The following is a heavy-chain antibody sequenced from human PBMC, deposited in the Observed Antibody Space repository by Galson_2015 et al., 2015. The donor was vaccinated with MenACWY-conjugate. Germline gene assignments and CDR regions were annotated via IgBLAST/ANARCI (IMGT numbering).Heavy chain of an antibody. CDR3: ARDTDNYYYDSSGYYSGDY. V-gene: IGHV1-18*01. Sequence: SVKVSCKASGYTLTSYGISWVRQAPGQGLEWMGWISAYNGNTNYAQKLQGRVTMTTDTSTSTAYMELRSLRSDDTAVYYCARDTDNYYYDSSGYYSGDYWGQGTLVTVSS. D-gene: IGHD3-22*01. J-gene: IGHJ4*02. CDR1: GYTLTSYG. CDR2: ISAYNGNT.